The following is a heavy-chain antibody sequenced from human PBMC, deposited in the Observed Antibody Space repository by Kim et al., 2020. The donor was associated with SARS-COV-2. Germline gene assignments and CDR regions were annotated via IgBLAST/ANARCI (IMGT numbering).Heavy chain of an antibody. V-gene: IGHV3-53*01. CDR1: GFTVTDYY. J-gene: IGHJ4*02. CDR3: AKEYAGSRGLFDY. CDR2: IYSDGTT. D-gene: IGHD3-16*01. Sequence: GGSLRLSCAASGFTVTDYYMNWVRQAPGKGLEWVSVIYSDGTTYYADSIKGRFTISRDNSKNTLYLQMNSLRAEDTAVYYCAKEYAGSRGLFDYWGQGTLVTVSS.